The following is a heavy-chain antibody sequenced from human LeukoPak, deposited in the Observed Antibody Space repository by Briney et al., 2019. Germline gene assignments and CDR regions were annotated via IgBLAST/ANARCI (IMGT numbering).Heavy chain of an antibody. D-gene: IGHD3-16*02. V-gene: IGHV1-69-2*01. J-gene: IGHJ4*02. CDR1: GYTFTDYY. CDR2: VDPEDGET. CDR3: ATMRKDYVWGGYLTQFDY. Sequence: ASVKISCKVSGYTFTDYYMHWVQQAPGKGLEWMGLVDPEDGETIYAEKFQGRVTITEDTSTDTAYIELSSLRSEDTAVYYCATMRKDYVWGGYLTQFDYWGQGTLVTVSS.